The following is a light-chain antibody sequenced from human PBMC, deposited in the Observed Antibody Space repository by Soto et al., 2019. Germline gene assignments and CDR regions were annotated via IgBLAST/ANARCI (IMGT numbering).Light chain of an antibody. CDR2: GAS. V-gene: IGKV3-20*01. J-gene: IGKJ2*01. CDR3: QQYDRSPYT. Sequence: EIVLTQSPDTLSLSPGERATLSCRASQSVSDNRLAWYQQKPGQAPRLLIYGASSRPGGIPDKFSGSGSGTDFTLTINRLDPEDFAVYYCQQYDRSPYTFAQGTKLEI. CDR1: QSVSDNR.